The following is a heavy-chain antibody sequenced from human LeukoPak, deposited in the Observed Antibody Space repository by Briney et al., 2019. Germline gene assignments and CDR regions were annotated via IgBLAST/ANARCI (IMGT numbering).Heavy chain of an antibody. D-gene: IGHD3-22*01. V-gene: IGHV4-39*01. CDR1: GGSFSGYY. CDR2: IYYGGNT. J-gene: IGHJ3*02. CDR3: ARHDSSGPYNAFDI. Sequence: SETLSLTCAVYGGSFSGYYWGWIRQPPGKGLEWIGSIYYGGNTYYNPSLKSRVTMSVDTSKNQFSLKLSSVTAADTAVYYCARHDSSGPYNAFDIWGQGTMVTVSS.